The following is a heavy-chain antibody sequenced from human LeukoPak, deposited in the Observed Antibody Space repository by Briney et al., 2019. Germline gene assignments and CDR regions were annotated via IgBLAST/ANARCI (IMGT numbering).Heavy chain of an antibody. CDR3: ARSTGFDP. J-gene: IGHJ5*02. Sequence: GGSPRLSCAASGFTFSSYAMHWVRQAPGKGLEWVAVISYDGSNKYYADSVKGRFTISRDNSKNTLYLQMNSLRAEDTAVYYCARSTGFDPWGQGTLVTVSS. V-gene: IGHV3-30-3*01. CDR1: GFTFSSYA. CDR2: ISYDGSNK. D-gene: IGHD4-11*01.